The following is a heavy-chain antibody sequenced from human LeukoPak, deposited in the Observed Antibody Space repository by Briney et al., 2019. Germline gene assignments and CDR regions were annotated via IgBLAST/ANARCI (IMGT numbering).Heavy chain of an antibody. CDR3: ARGSLPAAAPGEWYYFDY. CDR2: INQSGST. V-gene: IGHV4-34*01. CDR1: GGSFSGYC. D-gene: IGHD2-2*01. J-gene: IGHJ4*02. Sequence: PSETLSLTCAVCGGSFSGYCWSWIRQPPGKGLEWIGEINQSGSTNYNPSLKSRVTISVDTSKNQFSLKLSSVTAADTAVYYCARGSLPAAAPGEWYYFDYWGQGTLVTVSS.